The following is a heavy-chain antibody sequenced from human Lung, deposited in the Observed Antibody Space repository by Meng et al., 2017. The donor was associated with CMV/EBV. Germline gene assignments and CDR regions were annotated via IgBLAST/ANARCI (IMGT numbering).Heavy chain of an antibody. Sequence: GEXXKISCEASGFHFSGYWLSWVRQAPGKGLEWVANINQHGTTKYYADSLKGRFTISRDNTKNSLFLQIKSLRAEDTALYYCARELSSADYYFDYWGQGAXVTVSS. D-gene: IGHD2-2*01. CDR3: ARELSSADYYFDY. V-gene: IGHV3-7*01. CDR1: GFHFSGYW. CDR2: INQHGTTK. J-gene: IGHJ4*02.